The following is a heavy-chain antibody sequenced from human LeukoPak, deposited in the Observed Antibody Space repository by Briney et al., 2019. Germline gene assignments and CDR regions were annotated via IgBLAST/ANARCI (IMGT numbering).Heavy chain of an antibody. Sequence: SETLSLTCTVSGGSISSSRYYWGWIRQPPGKGLEWIGNIYYSGSTYYNPSLKSRVTISLDTSKNQFSLKLSSVTAADTAVYYCARKSIAVAGIDYWGQGTLVTVSS. CDR2: IYYSGST. J-gene: IGHJ4*02. CDR3: ARKSIAVAGIDY. CDR1: GGSISSSRYY. D-gene: IGHD6-19*01. V-gene: IGHV4-39*01.